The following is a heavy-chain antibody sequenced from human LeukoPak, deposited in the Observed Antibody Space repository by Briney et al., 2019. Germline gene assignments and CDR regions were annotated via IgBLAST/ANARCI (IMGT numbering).Heavy chain of an antibody. J-gene: IGHJ4*02. D-gene: IGHD6-13*01. CDR1: RFTFSNFA. V-gene: IGHV3-23*01. CDR2: INDGGGNT. Sequence: PGGSLRLPCAASRFTFSNFALIWVRQAPGKGLEWVSIINDGGGNTYYADSVKGRFTISRDNSKNTLYLQMNSLRAEDTAIYYCAKLIHPYTSSWYPFDSWGQGTLVTVSS. CDR3: AKLIHPYTSSWYPFDS.